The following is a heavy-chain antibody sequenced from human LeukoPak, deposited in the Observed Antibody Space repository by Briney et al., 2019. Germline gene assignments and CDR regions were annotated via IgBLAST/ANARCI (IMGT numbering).Heavy chain of an antibody. CDR2: IWYDESNK. D-gene: IGHD2/OR15-2a*01. CDR3: ARGDPSVNDAFDI. V-gene: IGHV3-33*01. Sequence: PGGSLRLSCAASGFTFSSYGMHWVRQVPGKGLGWVAGIWYDESNKYYAYSVEGRFTISRDNSKNTLDLEMNSLRAEDTAVYYCARGDPSVNDAFDIWGQGTMVTVSS. J-gene: IGHJ3*02. CDR1: GFTFSSYG.